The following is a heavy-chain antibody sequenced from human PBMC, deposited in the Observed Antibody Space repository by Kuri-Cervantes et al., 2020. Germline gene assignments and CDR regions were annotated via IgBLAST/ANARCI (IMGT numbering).Heavy chain of an antibody. CDR2: IYYSGST. CDR3: ARGQGAILALLDI. J-gene: IGHJ6*02. CDR1: GGSISSYY. Sequence: GSLRLSCTVSGGSISSYYWSWIRQPPGKGLEWIGYIYYSGSTNYNPSLKSRVAISVDTSKNQFSLKLSSVTAADTAVYYCARGQGAILALLDIWGQGTTVTVSS. V-gene: IGHV4-59*12. D-gene: IGHD3-3*01.